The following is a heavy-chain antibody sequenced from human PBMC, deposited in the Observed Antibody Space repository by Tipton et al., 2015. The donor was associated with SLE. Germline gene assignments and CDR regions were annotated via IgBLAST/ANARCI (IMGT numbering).Heavy chain of an antibody. J-gene: IGHJ4*02. CDR1: GFTFSSYA. D-gene: IGHD5-18*01. CDR3: AKHDSYGQSGFGY. Sequence: SLRLSCAASGFTFSSYAMSWVRQAPGKGLEWVSAISGSGGSTYYADSVKGRFTISRDNSKNTLYLQMNSLRAEDTAVYYCAKHDSYGQSGFGYWGQGTLVTVSS. CDR2: ISGSGGST. V-gene: IGHV3-23*01.